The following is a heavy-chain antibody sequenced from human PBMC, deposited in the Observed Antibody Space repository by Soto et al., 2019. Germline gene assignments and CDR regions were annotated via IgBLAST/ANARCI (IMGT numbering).Heavy chain of an antibody. CDR2: IDWDDDK. D-gene: IGHD3-10*01. J-gene: IGHJ4*02. CDR1: GFSLSTSGMC. CDR3: ARIYYYGSGSYYDY. V-gene: IGHV2-70*01. Sequence: SGPTLVNPTPTLTLTRTFSGFSLSTSGMCVSWIRQPPGKALEWLALIDWDDDKYYSTSLKTRLTISKDTSKNQVVLTMTNMDPVDTATYYCARIYYYGSGSYYDYWGQGTLVTVSS.